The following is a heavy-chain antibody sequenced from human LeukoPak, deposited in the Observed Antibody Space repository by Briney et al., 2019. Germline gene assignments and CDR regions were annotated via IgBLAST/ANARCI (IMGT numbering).Heavy chain of an antibody. CDR2: ISSSSSYI. CDR3: ARIKAALYYYYMDV. CDR1: GFTFSSYS. V-gene: IGHV3-21*04. Sequence: PGGSLRLSCAASGFTFSSYSMNWVRQAPGKGLEWVSSISSSSSYIYYADSVKGRFTISRDNAKNSLCLQMNSLRAEDTALYYCARIKAALYYYYMDVWGKGTTVTVSS. J-gene: IGHJ6*03. D-gene: IGHD6-13*01.